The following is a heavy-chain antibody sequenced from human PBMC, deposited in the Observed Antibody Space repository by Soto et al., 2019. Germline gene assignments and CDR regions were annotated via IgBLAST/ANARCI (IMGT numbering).Heavy chain of an antibody. CDR3: AWPYYYDSSGYPDLDYYYYYGMDV. CDR1: GGTFSGYY. J-gene: IGHJ6*02. V-gene: IGHV4-34*08. Sequence: SKTLSLTCAVYGGTFSGYYWSWILQPPGKGLEWIGEINHSGSTNYNPSLKSRVTISVDTSKNQFSLKLSSVTAADTAVYYCAWPYYYDSSGYPDLDYYYYYGMDVWGQGTAVTVYS. D-gene: IGHD3-22*01. CDR2: INHSGST.